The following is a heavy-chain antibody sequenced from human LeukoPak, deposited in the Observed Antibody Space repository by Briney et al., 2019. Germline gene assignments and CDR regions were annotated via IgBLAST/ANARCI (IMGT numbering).Heavy chain of an antibody. Sequence: ASVKVSCKASGGTFSSYAISWVRQAPGQGFEWMGWINPNSGGTNYAQKFQGRVTMTRDTSISTAYMELSRLRSDDTAVYYCARGEMATGDYWGQGTLVTVSS. CDR3: ARGEMATGDY. J-gene: IGHJ4*02. CDR2: INPNSGGT. D-gene: IGHD5-24*01. CDR1: GGTFSSYA. V-gene: IGHV1-2*02.